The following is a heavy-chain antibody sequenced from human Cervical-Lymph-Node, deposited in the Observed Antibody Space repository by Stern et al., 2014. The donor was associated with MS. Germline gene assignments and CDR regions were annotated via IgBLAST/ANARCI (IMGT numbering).Heavy chain of an antibody. V-gene: IGHV4-61*01. CDR2: IYYSGST. CDR1: GGSVSSGSYY. CDR3: ARAPYGGGPFDY. D-gene: IGHD4-23*01. Sequence: QVQLQESGPGLVKPSDTLSLTCTVSGGSVSSGSYYWSWIRQPPGKGLDSIGYIYYSGSTNYNPSLKSRVTISVDTSKNQFSLKLSSVTAADTAVYYCARAPYGGGPFDYWGQGTLVTVSS. J-gene: IGHJ4*02.